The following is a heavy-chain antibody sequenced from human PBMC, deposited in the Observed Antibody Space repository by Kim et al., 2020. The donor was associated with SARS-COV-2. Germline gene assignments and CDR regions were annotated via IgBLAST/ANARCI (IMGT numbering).Heavy chain of an antibody. CDR3: AKVTSGSSGWFEYFQY. CDR2: IRDSGGSR. V-gene: IGHV3-23*01. D-gene: IGHD6-19*01. CDR1: GFSFNNYA. J-gene: IGHJ1*01. Sequence: GGSLRLSCAASGFSFNNYAMSWVRQAPGKGLEWVSGIRDSGGSRESADSVKGRFSISRDNSQNTLYLQMDSLRAEDTAVYYCAKVTSGSSGWFEYFQYWGQGTLVTVSS.